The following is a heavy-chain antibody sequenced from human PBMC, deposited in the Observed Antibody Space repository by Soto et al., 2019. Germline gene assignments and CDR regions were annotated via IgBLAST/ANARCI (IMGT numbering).Heavy chain of an antibody. V-gene: IGHV4-34*01. J-gene: IGHJ4*02. CDR2: INHSGST. CDR3: ARGLGTIFGVTYYFDY. D-gene: IGHD3-3*01. CDR1: GGSFSGYD. Sequence: SETQCVTCAVYGGSFSGYDGSWIRQPTGKGLEWIGEINHSGSTNYNPSLKSRVTISVDTSKNQFSLKLSSVTAADTAVYYCARGLGTIFGVTYYFDYWGQGTLVTVSS.